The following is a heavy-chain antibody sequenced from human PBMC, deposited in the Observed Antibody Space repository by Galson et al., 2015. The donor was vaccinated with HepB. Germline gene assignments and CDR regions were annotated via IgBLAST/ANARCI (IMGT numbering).Heavy chain of an antibody. J-gene: IGHJ4*02. CDR1: GGTFSSYV. Sequence: SVKVSCKASGGTFSSYVISWVRQAPGQGLEWMGRIIPILGIANYAQKFQGRVTITADKSTSTAYMELSSLRSEDTAVYYCARGSMIVGSMKGWGQGTLVTVSS. D-gene: IGHD3-22*01. CDR2: IIPILGIA. V-gene: IGHV1-69*04. CDR3: ARGSMIVGSMKG.